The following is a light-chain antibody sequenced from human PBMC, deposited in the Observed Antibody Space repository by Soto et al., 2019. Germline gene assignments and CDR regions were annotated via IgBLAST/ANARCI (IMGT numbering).Light chain of an antibody. CDR1: QSLVYSDGNTH. J-gene: IGKJ2*01. Sequence: DIVMTQTPLSLPVTLGQSASISCRSSQSLVYSDGNTHLSWFLQRPGQPPRLLIYKISSRSSGVPDRFAGSGAGTDFTLGISRVEAEDVGTYYCMQATQTPHTFCQGTKLE. CDR3: MQATQTPHT. V-gene: IGKV2-24*01. CDR2: KIS.